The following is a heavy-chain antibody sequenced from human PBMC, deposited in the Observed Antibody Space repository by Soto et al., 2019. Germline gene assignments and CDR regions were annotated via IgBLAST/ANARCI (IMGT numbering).Heavy chain of an antibody. CDR1: GFTFSSYA. CDR2: ISGSGGST. D-gene: IGHD2-15*01. V-gene: IGHV3-23*01. J-gene: IGHJ5*02. Sequence: GGSLRLSCAASGFTFSSYAMSWVRQAPGKGLEWVSAISGSGGSTYYADSVKGRFTISRDNSKNTLYLQMNSLRAEDTAVYYCAAVGGRVDIVVVVAAPNNWFDPWGQGTLVTVSS. CDR3: AAVGGRVDIVVVVAAPNNWFDP.